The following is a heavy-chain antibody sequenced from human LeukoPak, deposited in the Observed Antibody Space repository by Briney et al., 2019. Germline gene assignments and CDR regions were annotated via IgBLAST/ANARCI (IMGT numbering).Heavy chain of an antibody. Sequence: SETLSLTCTASAGSISNYYWSWIRQPPGKGLEWVGYICYSGSTNYNPSPKSRVTTSVKTTNNHFPLKLITITAADTAVYYCARRSFSYYTMDVWGQGTTVTVSS. V-gene: IGHV4-59*08. CDR1: AGSISNYY. CDR2: ICYSGST. CDR3: ARRSFSYYTMDV. J-gene: IGHJ6*02.